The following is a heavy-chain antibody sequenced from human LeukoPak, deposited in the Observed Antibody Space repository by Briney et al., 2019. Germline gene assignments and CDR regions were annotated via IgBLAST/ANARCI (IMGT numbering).Heavy chain of an antibody. V-gene: IGHV4-4*07. Sequence: SETLSLTCTVSGGSISSYYWSWIRQPAGKGLEWIGRIYTSGSTNYNPSLKSRVTMSVDTSKNQFSLKLSSVTAADTAVYYCARVETYYYGSGSYMDYYYMDVWGKGTTVTVSS. CDR3: ARVETYYYGSGSYMDYYYMDV. CDR2: IYTSGST. CDR1: GGSISSYY. D-gene: IGHD3-10*01. J-gene: IGHJ6*03.